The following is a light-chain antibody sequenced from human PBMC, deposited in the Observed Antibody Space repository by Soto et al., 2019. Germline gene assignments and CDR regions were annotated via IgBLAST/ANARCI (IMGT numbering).Light chain of an antibody. CDR2: QDS. V-gene: IGLV3-1*01. CDR1: KLGEKY. Sequence: SYELTQPPSVSVYPGQTACITCSGEKLGEKYACWYQQKPGQSPVLVIYQDSKRPSGIPERFSGSNSGNTATLTISGTQAMDEADYYCQAWDSSTYVLGTGTKLTVL. CDR3: QAWDSSTYV. J-gene: IGLJ1*01.